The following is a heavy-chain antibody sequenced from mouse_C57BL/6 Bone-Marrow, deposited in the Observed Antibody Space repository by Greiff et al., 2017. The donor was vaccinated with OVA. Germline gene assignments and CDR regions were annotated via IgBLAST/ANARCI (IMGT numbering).Heavy chain of an antibody. V-gene: IGHV1-63*01. CDR3: ARRGSSGPPDY. D-gene: IGHD3-2*02. CDR2: IYPGGGYT. CDR1: GYTFTNYW. J-gene: IGHJ2*01. Sequence: VKVVESGAELVRPGTSVKMSCKASGYTFTNYWIGWAKQRPGHGLEWIGDIYPGGGYTNYNEKFKGKATLTADKSSSTAYMQFSSLTSEDSAIYYCARRGSSGPPDYWGQGTTLTVSS.